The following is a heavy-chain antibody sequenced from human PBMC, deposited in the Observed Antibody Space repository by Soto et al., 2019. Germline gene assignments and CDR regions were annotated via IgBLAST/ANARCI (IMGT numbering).Heavy chain of an antibody. J-gene: IGHJ3*02. D-gene: IGHD6-6*01. CDR3: AVGVAARPDPNAFDI. CDR2: INAYNGNT. Sequence: ASVKVSCKASGYTFTSYGISWVRQAPGQGLEWMGWINAYNGNTNYAQKLQGRVTMTTDTSTSTAYMELRSLRSDDTAVYYCAVGVAARPDPNAFDIWGQGTMVTVSS. CDR1: GYTFTSYG. V-gene: IGHV1-18*01.